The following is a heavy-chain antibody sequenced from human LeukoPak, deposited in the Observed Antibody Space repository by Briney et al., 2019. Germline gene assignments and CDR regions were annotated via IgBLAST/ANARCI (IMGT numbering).Heavy chain of an antibody. V-gene: IGHV4-30-2*01. CDR2: IYHSGST. Sequence: SETLSLTCAVSGGSISSGGYSWSWIQQPPGKGLEWIGYIYHSGSTYYNPSLKSRVTISVDRSKNQFSLKLSSVTAADTAVYYCARVLAYYYGMDVWGQGTTVTVSS. CDR3: ARVLAYYYGMDV. J-gene: IGHJ6*02. CDR1: GGSISSGGYS.